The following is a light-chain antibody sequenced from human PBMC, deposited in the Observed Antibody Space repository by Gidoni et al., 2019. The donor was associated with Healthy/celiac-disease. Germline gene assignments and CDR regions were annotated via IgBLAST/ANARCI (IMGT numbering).Light chain of an antibody. Sequence: DIVMTQSPLSLPVTPGEPASISCRSSQSLLHSNGYNYLDWYLQKPGQSPQLLIYLGSNRASGVPDRFSGSGSGTDFTLKNSRVEAEDVGVYYCMQALQTPFTFGGGTKVEIK. V-gene: IGKV2-28*01. CDR1: QSLLHSNGYNY. J-gene: IGKJ4*01. CDR3: MQALQTPFT. CDR2: LGS.